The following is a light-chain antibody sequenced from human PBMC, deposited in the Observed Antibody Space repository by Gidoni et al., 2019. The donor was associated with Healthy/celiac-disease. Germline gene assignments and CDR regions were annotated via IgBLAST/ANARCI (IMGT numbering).Light chain of an antibody. CDR3: QQRSN. Sequence: IVLTPSPATLSLSPGERATLSCRASQSVSSYLAWYQQKPSQAPRLLIYEASDRAPGIPARFSGRGSRTEFTRTMSRQVPEDFAVYYCQQRSNFGGGTKVEIK. CDR2: EAS. CDR1: QSVSSY. J-gene: IGKJ4*01. V-gene: IGKV3-11*01.